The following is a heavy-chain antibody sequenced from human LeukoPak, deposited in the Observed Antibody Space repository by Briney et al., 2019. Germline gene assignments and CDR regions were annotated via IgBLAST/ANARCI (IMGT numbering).Heavy chain of an antibody. D-gene: IGHD3-22*01. V-gene: IGHV4-34*01. J-gene: IGHJ4*02. CDR2: INHSGST. Sequence: PSETLSLTCTVSGGSISSYYWSWIRQPPGKGLEWIGEINHSGSTNYSPSLKSRVTISVDTSKNQFSLKLSSVTAADTAVYYCARGTPYYYDSSGYLRPPSFDYWGQGTLVTVSS. CDR1: GGSISSYY. CDR3: ARGTPYYYDSSGYLRPPSFDY.